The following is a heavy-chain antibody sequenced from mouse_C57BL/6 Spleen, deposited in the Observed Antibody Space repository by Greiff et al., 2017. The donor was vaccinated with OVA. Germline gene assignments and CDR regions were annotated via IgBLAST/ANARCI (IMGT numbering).Heavy chain of an antibody. D-gene: IGHD2-1*01. J-gene: IGHJ1*03. CDR2: ILPGSGST. Sequence: VQLQQSGAELMKPGASVKLSCKATGYTFTGYWIEWVKQRPGHGLEWIGEILPGSGSTNYNAKFKGKATFTADTSSNPAYMQLSSLTTEESAIYYCWCIYGNPSGDVGGTGTTVTVSS. V-gene: IGHV1-9*01. CDR1: GYTFTGYW. CDR3: WCIYGNPSGDV.